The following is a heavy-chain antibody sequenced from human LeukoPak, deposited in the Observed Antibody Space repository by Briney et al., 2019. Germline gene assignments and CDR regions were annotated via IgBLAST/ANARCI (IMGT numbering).Heavy chain of an antibody. CDR1: RGSFSGYY. J-gene: IGHJ4*02. V-gene: IGHV4-34*01. Sequence: PSETLSLTCAVYRGSFSGYYWSCIRQPPGKGLGLIGQINHSGSTNYNPSLKSRVTISVDTSKNQFSLKLSSVTAADTAVYYCARSRPPTYSSSWSKYYFDYWGQGTLVTVSS. CDR2: INHSGST. CDR3: ARSRPPTYSSSWSKYYFDY. D-gene: IGHD6-13*01.